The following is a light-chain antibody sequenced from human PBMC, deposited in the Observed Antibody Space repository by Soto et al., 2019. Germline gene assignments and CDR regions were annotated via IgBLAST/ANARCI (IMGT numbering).Light chain of an antibody. CDR3: QSYDTMLSGPGV. V-gene: IGLV1-40*01. Sequence: QSVLTQPPSVSGAPGQRVTISCTGSSFNIGAGYDVHWYQQLPGTAPKLLIYNNINRPSGVPDRFSGSKSGTSASLAITGLQPDDEADYYCQSYDTMLSGPGVFCGGTKLTVL. J-gene: IGLJ2*01. CDR2: NNI. CDR1: SFNIGAGYD.